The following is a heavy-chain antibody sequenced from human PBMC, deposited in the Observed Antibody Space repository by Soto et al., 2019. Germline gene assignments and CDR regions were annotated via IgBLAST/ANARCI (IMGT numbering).Heavy chain of an antibody. J-gene: IGHJ4*02. D-gene: IGHD3-3*01. CDR2: IGGSDTFT. Sequence: EVQLVESGGGLVKPGESLRLSCVASGFTFKNYNMNWVRQAPGKGLEWVASIGGSDTFTSYGDSVKGRFTVSRANAKSLLFLQMNSLRVEDTAVDFCVRDGSLLGVTLWGQGTLVTVSS. CDR3: VRDGSLLGVTL. CDR1: GFTFKNYN. V-gene: IGHV3-21*02.